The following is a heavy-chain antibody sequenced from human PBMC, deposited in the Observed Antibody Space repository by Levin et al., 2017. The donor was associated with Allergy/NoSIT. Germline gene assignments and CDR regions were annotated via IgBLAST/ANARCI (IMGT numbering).Heavy chain of an antibody. V-gene: IGHV3-7*03. CDR2: IKEDASEK. Sequence: QPGGSLRLSCAASGFIFSNYWMNWVRQAPGKGLEWVANIKEDASEKYYVDSVKGRFVISRDNARNLLHLQMYSLRVEDTALYYCARASVTPLTNLDAFDIWGQGTMVTVSS. CDR3: ARASVTPLTNLDAFDI. J-gene: IGHJ3*02. CDR1: GFIFSNYW. D-gene: IGHD4-11*01.